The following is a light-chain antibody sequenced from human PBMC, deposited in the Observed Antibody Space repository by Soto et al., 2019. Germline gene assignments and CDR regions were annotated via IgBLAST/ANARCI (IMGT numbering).Light chain of an antibody. Sequence: VMTQKPISVPVTLGQPASISCKSSQSLLHITGETFLFWYLQKPGQSPQLLIYEVSTRVSGVPDRFSGSGSGTDFTLEISRVETDDVGIYYCMQTTLLPPTFAQGTRLEI. CDR1: QSLLHITGETF. J-gene: IGKJ5*01. V-gene: IGKV2D-29*02. CDR3: MQTTLLPPT. CDR2: EVS.